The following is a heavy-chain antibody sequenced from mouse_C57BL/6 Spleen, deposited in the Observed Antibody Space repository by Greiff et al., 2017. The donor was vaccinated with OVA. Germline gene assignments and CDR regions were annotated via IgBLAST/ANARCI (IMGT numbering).Heavy chain of an antibody. CDR3: ARGRYEMDY. CDR1: GYTFTSYW. V-gene: IGHV1-69*01. J-gene: IGHJ4*01. Sequence: QVQLQQPGAELVMPGASVKLSCKASGYTFTSYWMHWVKQRPGQGLEWIGEIDPSDSYTNYNQKFKGKSTLTVDKSSSTAYMQLSSLTSEDSAVYYCARGRYEMDYWGQGTSVTVSS. D-gene: IGHD2-3*01. CDR2: IDPSDSYT.